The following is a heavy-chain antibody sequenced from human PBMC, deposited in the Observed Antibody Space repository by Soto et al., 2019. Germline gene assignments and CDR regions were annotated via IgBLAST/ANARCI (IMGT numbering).Heavy chain of an antibody. D-gene: IGHD3-3*01. CDR3: ARSYPNTIFGVVPSRGLDV. CDR2: IHYSGST. Sequence: PSETLSLTCIVSGVSISSNYWSWIRQPPGQGLEWIGYIHYSGSTNFNPSLKNRVIMPVDTSKNQFSLRLSSVTAADTAVYYCARSYPNTIFGVVPSRGLDVWGQGATVTVSS. CDR1: GVSISSNY. V-gene: IGHV4-59*01. J-gene: IGHJ6*02.